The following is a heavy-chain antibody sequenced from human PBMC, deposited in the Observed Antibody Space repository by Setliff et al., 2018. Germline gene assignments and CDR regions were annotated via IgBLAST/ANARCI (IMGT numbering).Heavy chain of an antibody. CDR3: VRFRVFCSNGGCSGGYFDY. CDR2: IKPDGSGK. J-gene: IGHJ4*02. V-gene: IGHV3-7*01. D-gene: IGHD2-8*01. Sequence: GSLRLSCAASGFTFSDSWMSWVRQAPGEGLEWVVNIKPDGSGKYYVDSVEGRFTVSRDNAKNSLYLQMNSLRGEDTAVFYCVRFRVFCSNGGCSGGYFDYWGQGALVTVSS. CDR1: GFTFSDSW.